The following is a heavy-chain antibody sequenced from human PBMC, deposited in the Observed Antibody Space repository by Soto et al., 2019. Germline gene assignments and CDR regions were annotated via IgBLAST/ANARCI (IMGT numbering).Heavy chain of an antibody. D-gene: IGHD3-10*01. CDR1: GYTFTNYA. J-gene: IGHJ5*02. CDR2: INTGNGNT. Sequence: ASVKVSCKASGYTFTNYAIHWVRQAPGQSLEWMGWINTGNGNTRYSQKFQDRVTITRDTPASTAYMELSSLISEDTAVYYCARDRSYCGSVQYNCFDPLGQGTLFTVSS. CDR3: ARDRSYCGSVQYNCFDP. V-gene: IGHV1-3*04.